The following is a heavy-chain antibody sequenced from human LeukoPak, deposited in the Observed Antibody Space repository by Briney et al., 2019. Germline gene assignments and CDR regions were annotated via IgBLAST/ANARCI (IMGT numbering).Heavy chain of an antibody. J-gene: IGHJ4*02. V-gene: IGHV1-8*03. D-gene: IGHD2-2*02. CDR1: GYTFTSYD. CDR2: MNPNSGNT. Sequence: ASVKVSCKASGYTFTSYDINWVRQATGQGLEWMGWMNPNSGNTGYAQKFQGRVTITRNTSISTAYMELSSLRSEDTAVYYCARRLKDGGSSTSCYTGWLCDCWGPGTLVTVSS. CDR3: ARRLKDGGSSTSCYTGWLCDC.